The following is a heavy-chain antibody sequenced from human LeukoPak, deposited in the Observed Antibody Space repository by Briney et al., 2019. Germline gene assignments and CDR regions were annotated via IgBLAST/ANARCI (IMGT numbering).Heavy chain of an antibody. J-gene: IGHJ6*02. CDR2: ISAYNGNT. V-gene: IGHV1-18*01. CDR1: GYTFTSYG. D-gene: IGHD3-3*01. Sequence: ASVKVSCKASGYTFTSYGISWVRQAPGQGLEWMGWISAYNGNTNYAQKLQGRVTMTTDTSTSTAYMELRSLRSDDTAVYYCARGSGAYDFWSGYPNYYYYYGMDVWGQGTTVTVSS. CDR3: ARGSGAYDFWSGYPNYYYYYGMDV.